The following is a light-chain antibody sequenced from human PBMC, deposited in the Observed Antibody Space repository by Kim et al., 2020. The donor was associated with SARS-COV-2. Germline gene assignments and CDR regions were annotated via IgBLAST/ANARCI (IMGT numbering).Light chain of an antibody. CDR3: QQYRTYPVT. CDR1: QNIDAW. CDR2: TAS. Sequence: ASVGDRVTITCRASQNIDAWLAWYQQKPRKAPKLLIYTASTLESGVPSRFSGSGSGTEFTLTISSLQPDDFASYYCQQYRTYPVTFGGGTKMDIK. V-gene: IGKV1-5*03. J-gene: IGKJ4*01.